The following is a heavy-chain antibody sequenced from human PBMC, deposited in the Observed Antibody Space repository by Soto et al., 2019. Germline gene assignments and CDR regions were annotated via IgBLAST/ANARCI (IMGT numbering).Heavy chain of an antibody. D-gene: IGHD3-3*01. CDR1: GYTFTSHD. CDR3: AREEVNAYYDFWSGPLGKNWFDP. J-gene: IGHJ5*02. V-gene: IGHV1-8*01. Sequence: GASVKVSCKASGYTFTSHDINWVRQATGQGLEWMGWMNPNSGNTGYAQKFQGRVTMTRNTSISTAYMELSSLRSEDTAVYYCAREEVNAYYDFWSGPLGKNWFDPWGQGTLVTVSS. CDR2: MNPNSGNT.